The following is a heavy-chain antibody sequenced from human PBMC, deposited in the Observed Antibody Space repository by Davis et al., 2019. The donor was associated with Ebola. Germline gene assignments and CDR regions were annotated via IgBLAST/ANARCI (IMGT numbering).Heavy chain of an antibody. Sequence: SVKVSCKASGGTFSSYAISWVRQAPGQGLEWMGGIIPLFGTTNYAQKFQGRVTITADESTSTAYMELSSLRSEDTAVYYCAREFGLDSSAPFDYWGQGTLVTVSS. CDR2: IIPLFGTT. CDR1: GGTFSSYA. J-gene: IGHJ4*02. D-gene: IGHD3-22*01. CDR3: AREFGLDSSAPFDY. V-gene: IGHV1-69*13.